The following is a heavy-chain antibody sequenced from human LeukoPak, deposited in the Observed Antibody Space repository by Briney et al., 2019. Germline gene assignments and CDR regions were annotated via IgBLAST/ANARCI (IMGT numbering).Heavy chain of an antibody. J-gene: IGHJ4*02. CDR2: INTDGSTT. D-gene: IGHD2-15*01. Sequence: PGESLRLSCVDSEFTFSSYWMHWVRHAPGEGLVWVSRINTDGSTTDYADSVKGRFTISRDNAKNTLYLQMNSLRAEDTAVYYCARDLAGSRDKWGQGTLVTVSS. CDR1: EFTFSSYW. V-gene: IGHV3-74*01. CDR3: ARDLAGSRDK.